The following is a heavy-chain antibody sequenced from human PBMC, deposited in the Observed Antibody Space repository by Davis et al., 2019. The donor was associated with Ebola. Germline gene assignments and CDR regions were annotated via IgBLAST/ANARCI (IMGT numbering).Heavy chain of an antibody. CDR2: ISAYNGNT. Sequence: ASVKVSCKASGYTFTSYGISWVRQAPGQGLEWMGWISAYNGNTNYAQKLQGRVTMTTDTSTSTAYMELRSLRSDDTAVYYCARDAHYDFWSGSLPGSAFDIWGQGTMVTVSS. V-gene: IGHV1-18*01. D-gene: IGHD3-3*01. CDR1: GYTFTSYG. J-gene: IGHJ3*02. CDR3: ARDAHYDFWSGSLPGSAFDI.